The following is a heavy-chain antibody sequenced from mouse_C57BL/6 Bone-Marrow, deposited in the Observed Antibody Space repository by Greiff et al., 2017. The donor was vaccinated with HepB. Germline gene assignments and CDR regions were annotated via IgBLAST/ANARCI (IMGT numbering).Heavy chain of an antibody. CDR3: ARRGGNYSAMDY. D-gene: IGHD1-1*02. V-gene: IGHV1-69*01. CDR2: IDPSDSYT. J-gene: IGHJ4*01. Sequence: QVQLQQPGAELVMPGASVKLSCKASGYTFTSYWMHWVKQRPGQGLEWIGEIDPSDSYTNYNQKFKGKSTLTVDKSSSTAYMQLSSLTSEDSAVYYCARRGGNYSAMDYWGQGTSVTVSS. CDR1: GYTFTSYW.